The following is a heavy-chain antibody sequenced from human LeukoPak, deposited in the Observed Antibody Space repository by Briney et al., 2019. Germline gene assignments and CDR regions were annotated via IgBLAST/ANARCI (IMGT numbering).Heavy chain of an antibody. CDR3: ARGRWTATETTYYLDY. Sequence: ASVKVSCKASGYSFSDYAIQWVRQAPGQRLEWMGWINAGNGKTKYSQNFQGRGTITRDRSASTAYMELISLRSEDTSIYYCARGRWTATETTYYLDYWGQGTLVTVSS. V-gene: IGHV1-3*01. CDR2: INAGNGKT. D-gene: IGHD4-17*01. J-gene: IGHJ4*02. CDR1: GYSFSDYA.